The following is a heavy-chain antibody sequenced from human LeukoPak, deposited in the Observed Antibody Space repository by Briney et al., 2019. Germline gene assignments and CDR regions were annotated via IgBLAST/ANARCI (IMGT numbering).Heavy chain of an antibody. CDR2: IYYSGST. CDR1: GGSISSGSYY. J-gene: IGHJ4*02. V-gene: IGHV4-61*01. CDR3: ARHAPNVYGDTLDY. Sequence: SETLSLTCTVSGGSISSGSYYWSWIRQPPGKGLEWTGYIYYSGSTNYNPSLKSRVTISVDTSKNQFSLKLSSVTAADTAVYYCARHAPNVYGDTLDYWGQGTLVTVSS. D-gene: IGHD4-17*01.